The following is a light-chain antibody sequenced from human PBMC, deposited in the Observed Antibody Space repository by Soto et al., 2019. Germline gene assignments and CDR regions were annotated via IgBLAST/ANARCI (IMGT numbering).Light chain of an antibody. CDR1: QTVTSNY. J-gene: IGKJ1*01. CDR2: ATP. Sequence: DIVLRKSPGILSLSPGEGATLSCWALQTVTSNYFAWYQQRPGQAPRLLIYATPKRATGIPDRFSGSGSGTDFTLTISRLDPEDFAVYYCQKYGGSRCTFGQGTQVEIK. V-gene: IGKV3-20*01. CDR3: QKYGGSRCT.